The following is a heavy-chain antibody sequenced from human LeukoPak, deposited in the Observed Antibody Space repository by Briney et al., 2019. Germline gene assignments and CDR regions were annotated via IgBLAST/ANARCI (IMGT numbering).Heavy chain of an antibody. CDR3: ARGYGSGSYYKGRWFGP. CDR2: IYSGGST. Sequence: GGSLRLSCAASGFTFSSYAMSWVRQAPGKGLEWVSVIYSGGSTYYADSVKGRFTISRDNSKNTLYLQMNSLRAEDTAVYYCARGYGSGSYYKGRWFGPWGQGTLATVSS. J-gene: IGHJ5*02. V-gene: IGHV3-66*01. CDR1: GFTFSSYA. D-gene: IGHD3-10*01.